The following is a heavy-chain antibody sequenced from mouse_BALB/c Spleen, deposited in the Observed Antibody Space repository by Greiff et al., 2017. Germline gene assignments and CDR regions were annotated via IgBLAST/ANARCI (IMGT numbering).Heavy chain of an antibody. CDR1: GFNIKDTY. Sequence: EVKLVESGAELVKPGASVKLSCTASGFNIKDTYMHWVKQRPEQGLEWIGRIDPANGNTKYDPKFQGKATITADTSSNTAYLQLSSLTSEDSAVYYCARDRYDVVGYFDVWGAGTTVTVSS. CDR2: IDPANGNT. D-gene: IGHD2-14*01. V-gene: IGHV14-3*02. J-gene: IGHJ1*01. CDR3: ARDRYDVVGYFDV.